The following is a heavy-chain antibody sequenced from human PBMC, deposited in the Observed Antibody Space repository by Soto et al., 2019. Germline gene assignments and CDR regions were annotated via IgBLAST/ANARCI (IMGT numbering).Heavy chain of an antibody. V-gene: IGHV3-30*18. CDR2: ISYDGSNK. CDR3: AKGGVVVPAAIIMDV. CDR1: GFTFSSYG. Sequence: GGSLRLSCAASGFTFSSYGMHWVRQAPGKGLEWVAVISYDGSNKYYADSVKGRFTISRDNSKNTLYLQMNSLRAEDTAVYYCAKGGVVVPAAIIMDVWGQGTTVTVSS. D-gene: IGHD2-2*01. J-gene: IGHJ6*02.